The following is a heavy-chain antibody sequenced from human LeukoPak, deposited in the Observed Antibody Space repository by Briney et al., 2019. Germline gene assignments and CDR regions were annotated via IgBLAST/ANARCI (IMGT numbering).Heavy chain of an antibody. J-gene: IGHJ5*02. Sequence: PSETLSLTCAVYGGSFSGYYWSWIRQPAGKGLEWIGRIYTSGSTNYNPSLKSRVTISVDTSKNQFSLKLSSVTAADTAVYYCARGSGYSGYVRGYWFDPWGQGTLVTVSS. CDR1: GGSFSGYY. D-gene: IGHD5-12*01. CDR2: IYTSGST. V-gene: IGHV4-59*10. CDR3: ARGSGYSGYVRGYWFDP.